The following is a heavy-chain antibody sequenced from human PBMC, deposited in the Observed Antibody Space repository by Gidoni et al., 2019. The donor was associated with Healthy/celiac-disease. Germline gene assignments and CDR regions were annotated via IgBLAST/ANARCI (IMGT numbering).Heavy chain of an antibody. CDR3: ARGGGGYDILTGIYYYYGMDV. D-gene: IGHD3-9*01. V-gene: IGHV1-69*01. CDR2: IIPIFGTA. J-gene: IGHJ6*02. CDR1: GGTFSTYA. Sequence: QVQLVQSGAEVKKPGSSVKVSCKASGGTFSTYAFSWVRRAPRNGAGGVGRDKPPGQGLEWMGGIIPIFGTANYAQKFQGRVTITADESTSTAYMELSSLRSEDTAVYYCARGGGGYDILTGIYYYYGMDVWGQGTTVTVSS.